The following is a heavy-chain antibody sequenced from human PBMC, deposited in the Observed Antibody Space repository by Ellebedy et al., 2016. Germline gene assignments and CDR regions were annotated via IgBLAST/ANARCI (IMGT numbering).Heavy chain of an antibody. CDR2: INPNSGGT. CDR3: ARGYDSSGYYLGLDY. V-gene: IGHV1-2*04. J-gene: IGHJ4*02. CDR1: GYTFTGYY. D-gene: IGHD3-22*01. Sequence: ASVKVSXXASGYTFTGYYMHWVRQAPGQGLEWMGWINPNSGGTNYAQKFQGWVTMTRDTSISTAYMELSRLRSDDTAVHYCARGYDSSGYYLGLDYWGQGTLVTVSS.